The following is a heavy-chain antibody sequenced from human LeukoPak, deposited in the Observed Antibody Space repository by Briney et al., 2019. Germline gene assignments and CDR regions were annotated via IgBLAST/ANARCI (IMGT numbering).Heavy chain of an antibody. CDR2: TYYRSKWYN. J-gene: IGHJ4*02. Sequence: SQTLSLTCAISGDSVSSNSAAWNWIRQSPSRGLEWLGRTYYRSKWYNDYAVSVKSRITINPDTSKNQFPLQLNSVTPEDTAVYYCARAGTRLWFGELPDLFDYWGQGTLVTVSS. CDR1: GDSVSSNSAA. D-gene: IGHD3-10*01. V-gene: IGHV6-1*01. CDR3: ARAGTRLWFGELPDLFDY.